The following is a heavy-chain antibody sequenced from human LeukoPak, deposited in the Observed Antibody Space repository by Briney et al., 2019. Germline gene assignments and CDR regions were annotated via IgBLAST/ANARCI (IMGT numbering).Heavy chain of an antibody. CDR1: GYTFTGYY. D-gene: IGHD3-16*01. J-gene: IGHJ3*02. V-gene: IGHV1-2*02. CDR2: INPNSGGT. Sequence: ASVEVSCKASGYTFTGYYMHWVRQAPGQGLEWMGWINPNSGGTNYAQKFQGRVTMTRDTSISTAYMELSRLRSDDTAVYYCASRPGPGEDAASPGGIAFDIWGQGTMVTVSS. CDR3: ASRPGPGEDAASPGGIAFDI.